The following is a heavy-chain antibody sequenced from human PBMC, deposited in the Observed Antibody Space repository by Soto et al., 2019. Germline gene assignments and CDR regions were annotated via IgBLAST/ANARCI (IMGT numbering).Heavy chain of an antibody. V-gene: IGHV3-15*01. D-gene: IGHD3-10*01. CDR2: IKSKTDGGTT. CDR3: TTDPRGSPDDAFDI. Sequence: GGSLRLSCAASGFTFSNAWMSWVRQAPGKGLEWVGRIKSKTDGGTTDYAAPVKGRFTISRDDSKNTLYLQMSSLKTEDTAVYYCTTDPRGSPDDAFDIWGQGTMVTVSS. CDR1: GFTFSNAW. J-gene: IGHJ3*02.